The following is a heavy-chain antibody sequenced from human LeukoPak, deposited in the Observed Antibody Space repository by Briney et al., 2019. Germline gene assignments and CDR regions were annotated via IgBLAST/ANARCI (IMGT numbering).Heavy chain of an antibody. D-gene: IGHD3-3*01. CDR3: ARGVVYPTWSGPHWSDY. J-gene: IGHJ4*02. Sequence: PGGSLRLSCAASGFTFSSYWMSWVRQAPGKGPEWVAHIKQDASQEDHVDSVKGRFTISRDNAKNSLYLQMNSLRAEDTAVYYCARGVVYPTWSGPHWSDYWGQGTLVTASS. CDR2: IKQDASQE. CDR1: GFTFSSYW. V-gene: IGHV3-7*01.